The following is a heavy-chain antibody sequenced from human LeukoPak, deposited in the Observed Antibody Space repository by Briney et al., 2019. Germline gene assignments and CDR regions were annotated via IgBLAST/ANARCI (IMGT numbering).Heavy chain of an antibody. Sequence: ASVKVSCKASGYTFTGYYIRWVRQAPGQGLEWMGWINPTHGGTNFAQKFQGRVTMTRDTSISTAYMELSRLRSDDTAMYYCAIVTTADGYWGQGTPLTVSS. CDR1: GYTFTGYY. V-gene: IGHV1-2*02. CDR3: AIVTTADGY. D-gene: IGHD4-17*01. CDR2: INPTHGGT. J-gene: IGHJ4*02.